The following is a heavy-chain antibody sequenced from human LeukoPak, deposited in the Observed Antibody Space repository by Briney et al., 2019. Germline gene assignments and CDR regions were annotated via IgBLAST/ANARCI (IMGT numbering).Heavy chain of an antibody. Sequence: ASVKVSCKASGYTLTGYYMHWVRQAPGQGLEWMGWINPNSGGTNYGQKFQGRVTMTRDTSISTAYMELSRLRSDDTAVYYCARSLAVTNDYYFDYWGQGTLVTVSS. CDR3: ARSLAVTNDYYFDY. CDR1: GYTLTGYY. V-gene: IGHV1-2*02. D-gene: IGHD4-17*01. CDR2: INPNSGGT. J-gene: IGHJ4*02.